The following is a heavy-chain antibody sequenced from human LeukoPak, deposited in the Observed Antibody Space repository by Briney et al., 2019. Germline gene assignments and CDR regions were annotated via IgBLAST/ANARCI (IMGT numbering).Heavy chain of an antibody. D-gene: IGHD6-13*01. CDR1: GFTFSDYY. CDR3: ASRRQLAERYFGY. Sequence: GGSLRLSCAASGFTFSDYYMSWIRQAPGKGLEWVSYISSSGSTIYYADSVKGRFTISRDNAKNSLYLQMNSLRAEDKAVYYCASRRQLAERYFGYWGQGTLVTVSS. J-gene: IGHJ4*02. V-gene: IGHV3-11*04. CDR2: ISSSGSTI.